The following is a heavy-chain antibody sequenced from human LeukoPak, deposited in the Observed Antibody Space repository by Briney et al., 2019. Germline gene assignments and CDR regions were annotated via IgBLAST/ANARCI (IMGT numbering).Heavy chain of an antibody. V-gene: IGHV4-59*01. CDR3: ARGMVGATSWFDP. CDR2: IYYSGST. D-gene: IGHD1-26*01. CDR1: GGSISGYY. J-gene: IGHJ5*02. Sequence: PSETLSLTCTVSGGSISGYYWSWIRQPPGKGLEWIGYIYYSGSTKYNPSLNSRVTISVDTSKNQFSLRLTSVTAADTAVYYCARGMVGATSWFDPWGQGTLVTVSS.